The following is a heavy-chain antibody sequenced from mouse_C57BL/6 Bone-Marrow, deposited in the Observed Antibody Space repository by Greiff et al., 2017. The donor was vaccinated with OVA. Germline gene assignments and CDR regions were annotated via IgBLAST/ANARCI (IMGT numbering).Heavy chain of an antibody. V-gene: IGHV1-75*01. J-gene: IGHJ2*01. CDR1: GYTFTDYY. Sequence: QVQLKDSGPELVKPGASVKISCKASGYTFTDYYINWVKQRPGQGLEWIGWIFPGSGSTYYNEKFKGKATLTVDKSSSTAYMLLSSLTSEDSAVYFCARSGYYGSSSYFDYWGQGTTLTVSS. D-gene: IGHD1-1*01. CDR2: IFPGSGST. CDR3: ARSGYYGSSSYFDY.